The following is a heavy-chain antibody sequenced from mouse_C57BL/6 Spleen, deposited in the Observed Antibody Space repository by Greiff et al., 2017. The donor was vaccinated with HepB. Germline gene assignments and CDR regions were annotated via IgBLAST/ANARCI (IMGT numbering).Heavy chain of an antibody. CDR3: TRGGRREYFDV. J-gene: IGHJ1*03. Sequence: VQLKQSGAELVRPGASVKLSCTASGFNIKDYYMHWVKQRPEQGLEWIGRIDPEDGDTEYAPKFQGKATMTADTSSNTAYLQLSSLTSEDTAGYYCTRGGRREYFDVWGTGTTVTVSS. CDR2: IDPEDGDT. D-gene: IGHD2-12*01. V-gene: IGHV14-1*01. CDR1: GFNIKDYY.